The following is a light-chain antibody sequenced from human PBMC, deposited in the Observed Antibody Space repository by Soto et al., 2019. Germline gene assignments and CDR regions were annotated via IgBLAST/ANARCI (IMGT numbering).Light chain of an antibody. CDR2: GAS. CDR1: QTVSVN. CDR3: QQYHDWPRT. Sequence: EIVVTQSPSALSVSPLERATLSCRASQTVSVNLAWYQQRPGQAPRLLIYGASTRATGIPARFSGSESGTEFTLTISSVRSEDCAVYYCQQYHDWPRTFGQGTKVDIK. J-gene: IGKJ1*01. V-gene: IGKV3-15*01.